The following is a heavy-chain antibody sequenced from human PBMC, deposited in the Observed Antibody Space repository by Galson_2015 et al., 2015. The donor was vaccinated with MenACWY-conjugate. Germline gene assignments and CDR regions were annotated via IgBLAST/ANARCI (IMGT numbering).Heavy chain of an antibody. D-gene: IGHD3-16*01. V-gene: IGHV3-23*01. J-gene: IGHJ6*03. Sequence: SLRLSCAASGFTFSNSAMNWVRQAPGKGLEWVSGTRTITGSTYYADSVKGRFTISRDQSKNTLNLKMNSLRADDTAAYFCARGGSASNVYYLVDAWAKGTSSPASS. CDR3: ARGGSASNVYYLVDA. CDR1: GFTFSNSA. CDR2: TRTITGST.